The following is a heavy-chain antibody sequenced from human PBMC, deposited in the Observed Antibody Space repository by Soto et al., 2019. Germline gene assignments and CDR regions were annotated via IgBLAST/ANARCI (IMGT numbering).Heavy chain of an antibody. Sequence: ASVKVSCKASGGTFSSYAISWVRQAPGQGLEWMGGIIPIFGTANYAQKFQGRVTITADESTSTAYMELSSLRSEDTAVYYCARDRRGDGDIVVVPAAGVNAFDIWGQGTMVTVSS. J-gene: IGHJ3*02. CDR2: IIPIFGTA. CDR1: GGTFSSYA. D-gene: IGHD2-2*01. V-gene: IGHV1-69*13. CDR3: ARDRRGDGDIVVVPAAGVNAFDI.